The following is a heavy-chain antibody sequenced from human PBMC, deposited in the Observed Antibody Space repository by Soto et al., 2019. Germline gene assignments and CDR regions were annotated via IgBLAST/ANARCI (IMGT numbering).Heavy chain of an antibody. J-gene: IGHJ6*02. CDR2: ISAYNGNT. Sequence: ASVKVSCKASGYMFNTYCISWVRQAPGQGLEGMGWISAYNGNTKYAQKLQYRVTMTTDTSTSTAYMELRSLRSDDTAVYYCARERCSSTSCYKGPFYYYGLDVWGQGTTVTVSS. CDR1: GYMFNTYC. V-gene: IGHV1-18*01. D-gene: IGHD2-2*02. CDR3: ARERCSSTSCYKGPFYYYGLDV.